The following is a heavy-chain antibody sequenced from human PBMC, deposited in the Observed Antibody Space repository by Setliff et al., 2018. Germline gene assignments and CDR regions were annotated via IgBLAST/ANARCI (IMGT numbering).Heavy chain of an antibody. CDR2: IIPLSDIT. CDR1: GGAFTSHG. D-gene: IGHD3-22*01. CDR3: VRGPGPRVVVAMPFDH. V-gene: IGHV1-69*10. Sequence: SVKVSCKVSGGAFTSHGVSWVRQAPGQGLEWMGGIIPLSDITSYAQTLQGRVTITADKSTNTVNMELSSLRSDDTAVYYCVRGPGPRVVVAMPFDHWGQGALVTVSS. J-gene: IGHJ4*02.